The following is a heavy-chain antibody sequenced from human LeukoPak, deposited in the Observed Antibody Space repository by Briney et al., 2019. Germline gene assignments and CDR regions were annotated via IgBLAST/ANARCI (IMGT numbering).Heavy chain of an antibody. CDR1: GFAFSTYS. Sequence: GGSLRLSCAASGFAFSTYSMNWVRQAPGKGLEWVSAISGSGGSTYYADSVKGRFTISRDYSKNTLYLQMNSLRAEDTAVYYCAKVGYYYGSGSPHFFDYWGQGTLVTVSS. V-gene: IGHV3-23*01. CDR3: AKVGYYYGSGSPHFFDY. J-gene: IGHJ4*02. CDR2: ISGSGGST. D-gene: IGHD3-10*01.